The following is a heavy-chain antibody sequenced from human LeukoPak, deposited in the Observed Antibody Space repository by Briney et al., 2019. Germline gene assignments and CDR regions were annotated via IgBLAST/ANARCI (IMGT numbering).Heavy chain of an antibody. V-gene: IGHV4-34*01. CDR3: ARGGGGYSYGSFDY. J-gene: IGHJ4*02. D-gene: IGHD5-18*01. CDR1: GGSFSGYY. CDR2: INHSGST. Sequence: PSETLSLTCAVYGGSFSGYYWSWIRQPPGKGLEWIGEINHSGSTNYNPSLKSRVTISVDTSKNQFSLKLSAATAADTAVYYCARGGGGYSYGSFDYWGQGTLVTVSS.